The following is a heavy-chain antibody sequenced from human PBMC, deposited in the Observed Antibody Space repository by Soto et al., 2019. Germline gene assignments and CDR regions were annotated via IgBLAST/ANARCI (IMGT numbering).Heavy chain of an antibody. CDR1: GFTFSNAW. V-gene: IGHV3-15*01. D-gene: IGHD3-10*01. CDR2: IKSKTDGGTT. Sequence: GGSLRLSCAASGFTFSNAWMSWVRQAPGKGLEWVGRIKSKTDGGTTDYAAPVKGRFTISRDDSKNTLYLQMNSLKTEDTAVYYCTTGASITMVRGVVVDAHYYYYMDVWGKGTTVTVSS. J-gene: IGHJ6*03. CDR3: TTGASITMVRGVVVDAHYYYYMDV.